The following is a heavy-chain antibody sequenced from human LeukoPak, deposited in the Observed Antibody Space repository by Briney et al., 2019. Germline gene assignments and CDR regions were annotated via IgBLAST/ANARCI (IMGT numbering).Heavy chain of an antibody. CDR3: ARDLGYGSGSYLTPH. CDR2: IYHSGST. CDR1: GGSISSGGYY. V-gene: IGHV4-30-2*01. Sequence: PSETLSLTCTVSGGSISSGGYYWSWIRQPPGKSLEWIGYIYHSGSTYYNPSLKSRVTISVDRSKNQFSLKLSSVTAADTAVYYCARDLGYGSGSYLTPHWGQGTLVTVSS. J-gene: IGHJ4*02. D-gene: IGHD3-10*01.